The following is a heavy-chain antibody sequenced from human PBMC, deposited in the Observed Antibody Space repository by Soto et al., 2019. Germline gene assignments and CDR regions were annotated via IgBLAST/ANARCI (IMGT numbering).Heavy chain of an antibody. CDR2: IYWDDDK. CDR3: ALLGEEYYFDY. Sequence: QITLKESGPTLVKPTQTLTLTCTFSGFSRSTSGVGVGWIRQPPGKALEWLALIYWDDDKRYSPSLKSRLTITTDTSKNQVVLTMTNMDPVDTATYYCALLGEEYYFDYWGQGTLVTVSS. CDR1: GFSRSTSGVG. J-gene: IGHJ4*02. D-gene: IGHD3-10*01. V-gene: IGHV2-5*02.